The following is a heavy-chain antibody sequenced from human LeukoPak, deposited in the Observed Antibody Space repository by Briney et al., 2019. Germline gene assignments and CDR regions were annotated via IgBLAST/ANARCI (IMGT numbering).Heavy chain of an antibody. CDR2: IYYSGST. D-gene: IGHD3-10*01. Sequence: SETLSLTCTVSGGSISSYYWSWIRQPPGKGLEWIGYIYYSGSTNYNPSLKSRVTISVDTSKNQFSLKLSSVTAADTAVYYCARAPLRFGRLLYYMDVWGKGTTVTVSS. J-gene: IGHJ6*03. CDR1: GGSISSYY. CDR3: ARAPLRFGRLLYYMDV. V-gene: IGHV4-59*01.